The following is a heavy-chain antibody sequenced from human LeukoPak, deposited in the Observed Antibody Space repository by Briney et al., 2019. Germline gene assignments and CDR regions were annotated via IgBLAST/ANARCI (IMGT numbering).Heavy chain of an antibody. CDR1: GGTFSSYA. Sequence: SVKVSCKASGGTFSSYAISWVRQAPGQGLEWMGGIIPIFGTANYAQKFQGRVTITTDESTSTAYMELSSLRSEDTAVYYCAGLMTPPGSYRVYYYYMDVWGKGTTVTVSS. CDR2: IIPIFGTA. D-gene: IGHD2-15*01. CDR3: AGLMTPPGSYRVYYYYMDV. J-gene: IGHJ6*03. V-gene: IGHV1-69*05.